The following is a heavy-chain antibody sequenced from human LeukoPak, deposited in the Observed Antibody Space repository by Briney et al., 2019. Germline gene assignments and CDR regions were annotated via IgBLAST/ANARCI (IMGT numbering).Heavy chain of an antibody. J-gene: IGHJ4*02. CDR1: GASISSGSYY. Sequence: PSETLSLTCTVSGASISSGSYYWSWIRQPAGKGLEWIGRIYTSGSTTYNPSLKSRVTISVDTSKNQFSLKLTSVTAADTAVYYCAKGIRVPAAISLGDYWGQGTLVTVSS. D-gene: IGHD2-2*02. V-gene: IGHV4-61*02. CDR3: AKGIRVPAAISLGDY. CDR2: IYTSGST.